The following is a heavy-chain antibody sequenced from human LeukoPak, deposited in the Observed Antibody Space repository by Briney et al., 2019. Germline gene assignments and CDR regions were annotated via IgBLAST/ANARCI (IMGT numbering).Heavy chain of an antibody. CDR2: ISGSGGST. Sequence: PGGSLRLSCAASGFTFSSYAMSWVRQAPGKGLEWVSAISGSGGSTYYADSVKGRFTISRDNSKNTLYLQMNSLRAEDTAVYYCAKGGRRGTAAYDAFDIWGQGTMVTVSS. CDR1: GFTFSSYA. J-gene: IGHJ3*02. CDR3: AKGGRRGTAAYDAFDI. V-gene: IGHV3-23*01. D-gene: IGHD2-2*01.